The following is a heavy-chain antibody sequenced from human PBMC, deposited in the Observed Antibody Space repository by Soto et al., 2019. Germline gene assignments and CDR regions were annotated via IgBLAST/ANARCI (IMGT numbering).Heavy chain of an antibody. CDR2: ISVSGNII. V-gene: IGHV3-48*03. CDR3: VRDTMRASAAASLDY. CDR1: GFTFSTYE. J-gene: IGHJ4*02. D-gene: IGHD6-13*01. Sequence: EVQLVESGGGLVQPGGSLRLSCAASGFTFSTYELNWVRQAPGRGLEWISYISVSGNIIKYADSVKGRFTISRDNAENSLHLHMSSLRVDDTAVYVCVRDTMRASAAASLDYWGQGTQVIVSS.